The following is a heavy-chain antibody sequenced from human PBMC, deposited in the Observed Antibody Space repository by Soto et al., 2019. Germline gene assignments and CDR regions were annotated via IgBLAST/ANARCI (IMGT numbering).Heavy chain of an antibody. D-gene: IGHD4-17*01. V-gene: IGHV3-66*01. Sequence: EVQLVESGGGLVQPGGSLRLSCAASGFTVSSNYMSWVRQAPGKGLEWVSVIYSGGSTYYADSVKGRFTISRDNSKNTLYLQMNSLRAEDTDVYYCAREAYGGNSDYYYGMDVWGQGTTVTVSS. CDR1: GFTVSSNY. J-gene: IGHJ6*02. CDR2: IYSGGST. CDR3: AREAYGGNSDYYYGMDV.